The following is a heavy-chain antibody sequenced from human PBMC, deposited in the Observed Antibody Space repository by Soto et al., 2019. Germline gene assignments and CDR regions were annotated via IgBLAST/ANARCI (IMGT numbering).Heavy chain of an antibody. CDR2: ISYDGSNK. D-gene: IGHD2-8*01. CDR3: VINGATVAGGAC. Sequence: QVQLVESGGGVVQPGRSLRLSCAASGFTFSSYDMHWVRQAPGKGLEWVAIISYDGSNKYYADSVKGRFTISSDNSKNSLALQTHCLTVGVTGVYCWVINGATVAGGACWGQGTVVTASS. J-gene: IGHJ4*02. CDR1: GFTFSSYD. V-gene: IGHV3-30*03.